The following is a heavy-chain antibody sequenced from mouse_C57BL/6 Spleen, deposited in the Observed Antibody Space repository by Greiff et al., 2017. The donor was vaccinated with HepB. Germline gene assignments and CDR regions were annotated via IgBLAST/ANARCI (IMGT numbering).Heavy chain of an antibody. CDR2: IYPGDGDT. CDR1: GYAFSSYW. Sequence: VQLQQSGAELVKPGASVKISCKASGYAFSSYWMNWVKQRPGKGLEWIGQIYPGDGDTNYNGKFKGKATLTADKSSSTTYMQLSSLCSEDSAVYFCARMDYGSTRALDYWGQGTTLTVSS. D-gene: IGHD1-1*01. CDR3: ARMDYGSTRALDY. V-gene: IGHV1-80*01. J-gene: IGHJ2*01.